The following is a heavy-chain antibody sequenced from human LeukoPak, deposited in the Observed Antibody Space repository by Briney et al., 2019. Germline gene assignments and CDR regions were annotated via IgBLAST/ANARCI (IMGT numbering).Heavy chain of an antibody. D-gene: IGHD3-22*01. V-gene: IGHV3-23*01. Sequence: GGSLRLSCAASGFTFNNYGLNWVRQSPDKGLQWVSTISDTGGGTYYADSVRGRFTISRDNSKNTLFLQMNSLRDDDSAIYYCARSSGYFRFAPDFDSWGQGTLVTVSS. J-gene: IGHJ4*02. CDR2: ISDTGGGT. CDR3: ARSSGYFRFAPDFDS. CDR1: GFTFNNYG.